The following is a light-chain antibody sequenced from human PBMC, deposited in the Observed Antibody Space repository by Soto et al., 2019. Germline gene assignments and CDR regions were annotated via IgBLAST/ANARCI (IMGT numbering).Light chain of an antibody. J-gene: IGKJ1*01. CDR1: QSVGRN. Sequence: EVVMTQSPATLSVSPGERAALSCRANQSVGRNVAWYRQKPGQAPRLLIYGASTRATGIPARFSGSGSGTEFTLTISSLQSEDFAVYYCQQYNNWPQTFGQGTKVDI. CDR3: QQYNNWPQT. V-gene: IGKV3-15*01. CDR2: GAS.